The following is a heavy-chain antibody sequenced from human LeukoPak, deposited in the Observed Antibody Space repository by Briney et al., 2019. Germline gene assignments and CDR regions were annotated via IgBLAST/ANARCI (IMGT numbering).Heavy chain of an antibody. V-gene: IGHV1-46*01. CDR3: ARGHYSSNCVSDY. CDR1: GYTFTSYY. D-gene: IGHD4-11*01. Sequence: ASVTVSSKASGYTFTSYYMHWVRQAPGQGLEWMGIINPSGGSTNYAQKFQGRVTMTRDTSTSTVYMEVSSLRSEDTAVYYCARGHYSSNCVSDYGGQGTLVTVSS. CDR2: INPSGGST. J-gene: IGHJ4*02.